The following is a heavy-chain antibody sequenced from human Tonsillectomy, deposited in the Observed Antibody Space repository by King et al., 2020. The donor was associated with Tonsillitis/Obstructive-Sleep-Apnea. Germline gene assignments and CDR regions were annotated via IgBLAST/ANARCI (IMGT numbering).Heavy chain of an antibody. J-gene: IGHJ3*02. Sequence: DVQLVESGGGLVKPGGSLRLSCAASGFTFSSYSITWVRQAPGKGLEWLSSISSSSSHIFYADSLQGRFIVSRDNAKNSLYLQMNSLRAEDTAVYYCARDGTPTLFGVAGDVFDIWGQGTLVTVSS. V-gene: IGHV3-21*01. D-gene: IGHD3-3*01. CDR3: ARDGTPTLFGVAGDVFDI. CDR2: ISSSSSHI. CDR1: GFTFSSYS.